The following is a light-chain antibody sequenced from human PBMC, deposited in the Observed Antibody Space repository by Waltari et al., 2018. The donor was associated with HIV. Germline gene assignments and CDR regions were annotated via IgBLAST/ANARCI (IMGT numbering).Light chain of an antibody. CDR1: SSDVGDYNY. CDR2: EVS. Sequence: QSALTQPASVSGSPGQSITISCTGTSSDVGDYNYVSWYQQHPGRAPNVMIYEVSKRPSGVSSGFSGAKSGNTASLTSSGLQAEDEADYYCSSYTTSSSWVFGGGTKVTVL. CDR3: SSYTTSSSWV. V-gene: IGLV2-14*01. J-gene: IGLJ3*02.